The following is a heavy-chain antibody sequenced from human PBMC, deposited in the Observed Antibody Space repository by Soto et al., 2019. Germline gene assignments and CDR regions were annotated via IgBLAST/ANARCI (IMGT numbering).Heavy chain of an antibody. V-gene: IGHV3-23*01. CDR3: AKEGPYISRPQPSDS. J-gene: IGHJ4*02. Sequence: GGSLRLSCAASGFTFSSYAMSWVRQAPGKGLEWVSTISSGGGGTYYADSVKGRFTISRDNSKNTLYLQMSSLRVEDTAVYYCAKEGPYISRPQPSDSWGQGTLVTVSS. D-gene: IGHD3-16*01. CDR1: GFTFSSYA. CDR2: ISSGGGGT.